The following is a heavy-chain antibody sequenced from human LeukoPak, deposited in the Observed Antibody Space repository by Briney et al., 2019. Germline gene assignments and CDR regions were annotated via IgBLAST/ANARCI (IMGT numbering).Heavy chain of an antibody. CDR1: GFTFSSYE. J-gene: IGHJ4*02. CDR2: ISSSGSTI. V-gene: IGHV3-48*03. D-gene: IGHD3-10*01. CDR3: ARGGDYYGSGSYYNAMYYFDY. Sequence: GGSLRLSCAASGFTFSSYEMNWVRQAPGKGLEWVSYISSSGSTIYYADSVKGRFTISRDNAKNSLYLQMNSLRAEDTALYYCARGGDYYGSGSYYNAMYYFDYWGQGTLVTVSS.